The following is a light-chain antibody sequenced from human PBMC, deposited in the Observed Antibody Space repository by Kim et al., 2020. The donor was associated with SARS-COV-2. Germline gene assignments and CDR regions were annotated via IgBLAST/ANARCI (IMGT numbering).Light chain of an antibody. V-gene: IGLV4-69*01. J-gene: IGLJ2*01. CDR3: QTWGTGIRV. CDR2: LNSDGSH. Sequence: SVKLTCTLGSGRSSSAIAWHQKQAGKGPRYLMKLNSDGSHTKGDGIPDRCSGSSSGAGRYLTISSLQSEDEADYYCQTWGTGIRVFGGGTQLTVL. CDR1: SGRSSSA.